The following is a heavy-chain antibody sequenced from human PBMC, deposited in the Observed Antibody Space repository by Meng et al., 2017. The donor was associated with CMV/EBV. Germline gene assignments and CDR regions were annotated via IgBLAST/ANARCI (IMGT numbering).Heavy chain of an antibody. V-gene: IGHV3-9*01. J-gene: IGHJ4*02. CDR3: AKDRSVNCGGDCPNSD. CDR2: ISWNSGSI. D-gene: IGHD2-21*01. CDR1: GFTFDDYA. Sequence: SLKISCAASGFTFDDYAMHWVRQAPGKGLEWVSGISWNSGSIGYADSVKGRFTISRDNSKNTLYLQMNSLRAEDTAVYYCAKDRSVNCGGDCPNSDWGQGTLVTVSS.